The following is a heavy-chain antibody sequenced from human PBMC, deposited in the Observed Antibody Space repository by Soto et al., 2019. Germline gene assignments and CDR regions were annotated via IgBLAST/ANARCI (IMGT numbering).Heavy chain of an antibody. CDR2: MNPNSGNT. Sequence: ASVKVSCKASGYTFTSYDISWVRQATGQGLEWMGWMNPNSGNTGYAQKFQGRVTMTRNTSISTAYMELSSLRSEDTAVYYCARGAVATICLDVWGKGTTVTVSS. V-gene: IGHV1-8*01. CDR1: GYTFTSYD. J-gene: IGHJ6*04. D-gene: IGHD5-12*01. CDR3: ARGAVATICLDV.